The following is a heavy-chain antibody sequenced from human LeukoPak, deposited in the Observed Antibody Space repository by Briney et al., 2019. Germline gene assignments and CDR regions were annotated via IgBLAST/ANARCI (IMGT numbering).Heavy chain of an antibody. Sequence: PGGSLRLSCAASGFTVTSNYMSWVRQAPGKGLEWVSIIYGGGSTYYADSVKGRFTISRDTSKNTLYLQMNSLRAEDTAVYYCAKGGIAAPFDYWGQGTLVTVSS. CDR3: AKGGIAAPFDY. CDR1: GFTVTSNY. CDR2: IYGGGST. D-gene: IGHD6-13*01. V-gene: IGHV3-53*01. J-gene: IGHJ4*02.